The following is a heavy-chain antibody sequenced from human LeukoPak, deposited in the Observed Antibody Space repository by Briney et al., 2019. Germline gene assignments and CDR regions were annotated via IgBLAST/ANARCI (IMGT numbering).Heavy chain of an antibody. CDR2: IYYSGST. D-gene: IGHD3-22*01. J-gene: IGHJ3*02. V-gene: IGHV4-31*03. CDR1: GGSISSDGDY. Sequence: SETLSLTCTVSGGSISSDGDYWSWIRQHPGKGLEWIGYIYYSGSTYYNPSLKSRVTISVDTSKNQFSLKLSSVTAADTAVYYCANLPKGGGTYYYDSSGYFRAFDIWGQGTMVTVSS. CDR3: ANLPKGGGTYYYDSSGYFRAFDI.